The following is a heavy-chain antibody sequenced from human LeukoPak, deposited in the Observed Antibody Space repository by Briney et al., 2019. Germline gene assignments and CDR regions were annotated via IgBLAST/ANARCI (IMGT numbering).Heavy chain of an antibody. Sequence: SETLSLTCTVSGGSISSYYWSWIRQPPGKGLEWIGYIYYSGSTNYNPSLKSRVTISVGTSKNQFSLKLSSVTAADTAVYYCATVALGYWYFDLWGRGTLVTVSS. J-gene: IGHJ2*01. CDR3: ATVALGYWYFDL. D-gene: IGHD3-22*01. CDR1: GGSISSYY. CDR2: IYYSGST. V-gene: IGHV4-59*01.